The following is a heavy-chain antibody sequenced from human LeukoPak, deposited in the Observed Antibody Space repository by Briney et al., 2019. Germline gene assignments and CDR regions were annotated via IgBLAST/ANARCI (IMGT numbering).Heavy chain of an antibody. CDR1: GYTFTSYD. J-gene: IGHJ4*02. D-gene: IGHD3-10*01. CDR2: MNPNSGNT. Sequence: ASVKVSCKASGYTFTSYDINWVRQATGQGLEWMGWMNPNSGNTGYAQKFQGRVTMTRNTSVSTAYMELSSLGSEDTAVYYCARGSSGSFKYYFDYWGQGTLVTVSS. CDR3: ARGSSGSFKYYFDY. V-gene: IGHV1-8*01.